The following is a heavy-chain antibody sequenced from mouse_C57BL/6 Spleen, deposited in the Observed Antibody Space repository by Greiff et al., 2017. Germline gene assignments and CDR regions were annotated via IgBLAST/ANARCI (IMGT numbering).Heavy chain of an antibody. Sequence: QVQLKESGPELVKPGASVKISCKASGYAFSSSWMNWVKQRPGKGLEWIGRIYPGDGDTNYNGKFKGKATLTADKSSSTAYMQLSSLTSEDSAVYFCARRDWLDYWGQGTTLTVSS. D-gene: IGHD3-3*01. CDR2: IYPGDGDT. CDR3: ARRDWLDY. V-gene: IGHV1-80*01. J-gene: IGHJ2*01. CDR1: GYAFSSSW.